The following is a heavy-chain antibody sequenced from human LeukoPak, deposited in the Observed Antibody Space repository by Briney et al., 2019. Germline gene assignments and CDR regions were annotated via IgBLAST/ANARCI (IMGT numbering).Heavy chain of an antibody. Sequence: GGSLRLSCAASGFTFSRYGMHWVRQAPGKGLEWVTVISYDGTTTYYADSVKGRFTISRDNSKNTLYLQMNSLRAEDTAVYYCARGGSSSWYYFDYWGQGTLVTVSS. CDR1: GFTFSRYG. CDR2: ISYDGTTT. CDR3: ARGGSSSWYYFDY. J-gene: IGHJ4*02. D-gene: IGHD6-13*01. V-gene: IGHV3-30*03.